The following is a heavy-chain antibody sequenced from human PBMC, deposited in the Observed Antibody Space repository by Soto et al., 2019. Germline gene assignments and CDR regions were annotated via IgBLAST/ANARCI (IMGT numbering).Heavy chain of an antibody. J-gene: IGHJ6*02. D-gene: IGHD2-15*01. CDR2: ISWNSGSI. CDR3: AKDGWYYYGMDV. CDR1: GFTFNDYA. V-gene: IGHV3-9*01. Sequence: EVQLVESGGGLVKPGRCLRLSCAASGFTFNDYAMPWVRQAPGKGLEWVSGISWNSGSIGYADSVKGRFTISRDNAKNSLYLQMNSLRAEDTALYYCAKDGWYYYGMDVWGQGTTVTVSS.